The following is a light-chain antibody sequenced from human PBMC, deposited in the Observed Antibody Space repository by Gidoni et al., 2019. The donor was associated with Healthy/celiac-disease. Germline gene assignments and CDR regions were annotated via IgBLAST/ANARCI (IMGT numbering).Light chain of an antibody. CDR1: QSVSSSY. CDR2: GAS. CDR3: QQYGSSALT. V-gene: IGKV3-20*01. Sequence: EIVLTQIPGTLSLSPGERVTLSCRASQSVSSSYLAWYQQKPGQAPRLLIYGASSRATGIPDRFSGSGSGTDFTLTISRLEPEDLAVYYCQQYGSSALTFXGXTKVEIK. J-gene: IGKJ4*01.